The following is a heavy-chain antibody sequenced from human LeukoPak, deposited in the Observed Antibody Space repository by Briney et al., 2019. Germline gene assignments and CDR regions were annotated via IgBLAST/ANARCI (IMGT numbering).Heavy chain of an antibody. V-gene: IGHV1-69*04. CDR2: IIPILGIA. CDR3: ARDAPFPRGYSGYDPRVWYFDL. CDR1: GGTFSSYA. Sequence: SVKVSCKASGGTFSSYAISWVRQAPGQGLEWMGRIIPILGIANYTQKFQGRVTITADKSTSTAYMELSSLRSEDTAVYYCARDAPFPRGYSGYDPRVWYFDLWGRGTLVTVSS. D-gene: IGHD5-12*01. J-gene: IGHJ2*01.